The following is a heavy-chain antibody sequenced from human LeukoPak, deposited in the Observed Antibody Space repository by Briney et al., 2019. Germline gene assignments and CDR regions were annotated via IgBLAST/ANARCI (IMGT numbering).Heavy chain of an antibody. CDR1: GFTFSSYG. Sequence: GGSLRLSCAASGFTFSSYGMSWVRQAPGKGLEWVSAISGSGGSTYYADSVKGRFTISRVNSKNTLYLQMNSLRAEDTAVYYCAKDRSWVDIVATSFDYWGQGTLVTVSS. V-gene: IGHV3-23*01. D-gene: IGHD5-12*01. J-gene: IGHJ4*02. CDR3: AKDRSWVDIVATSFDY. CDR2: ISGSGGST.